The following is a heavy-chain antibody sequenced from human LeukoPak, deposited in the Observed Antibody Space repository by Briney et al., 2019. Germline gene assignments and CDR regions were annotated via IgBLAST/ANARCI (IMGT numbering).Heavy chain of an antibody. CDR3: ARLALTGYQNYYYYMDV. D-gene: IGHD3-9*01. V-gene: IGHV4-39*01. Sequence: SETLSLTCTVSGGSISSSSYYWGWIRQPPGKGLEWIGSIYYSGSTYYNPSLKSRVTISVDTSKNQFSLKLSSVTAADTAVYYCARLALTGYQNYYYYMDVWGKGTTVTVSS. CDR2: IYYSGST. J-gene: IGHJ6*03. CDR1: GGSISSSSYY.